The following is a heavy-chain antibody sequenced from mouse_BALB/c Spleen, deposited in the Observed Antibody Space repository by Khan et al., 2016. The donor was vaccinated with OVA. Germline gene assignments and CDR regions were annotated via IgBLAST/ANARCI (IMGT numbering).Heavy chain of an antibody. CDR1: GFTFSTYA. V-gene: IGHV5-9-3*01. CDR2: ISSDGDYT. Sequence: EVELVESGGGLVKPGGSLKLSCAASGFTFSTYAMSWVRQTPEKRLEWVATISSDGDYTYYPDNVTGRFTISRANAKNTLYLQLSSLRSEDTAVYYCENSPCGSFAYWGQGTLVTVSA. J-gene: IGHJ3*01. D-gene: IGHD1-1*02. CDR3: ENSPCGSFAY.